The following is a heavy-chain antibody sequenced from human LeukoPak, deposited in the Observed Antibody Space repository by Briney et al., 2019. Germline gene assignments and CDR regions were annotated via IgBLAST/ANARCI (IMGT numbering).Heavy chain of an antibody. V-gene: IGHV4-34*01. CDR2: INHSGST. CDR3: ARGRSENNYYGSGSYCTFDY. CDR1: GGSFSGYY. D-gene: IGHD3-10*01. J-gene: IGHJ4*02. Sequence: SETLSLTCAVYGGSFSGYYWSWLRQPPGKGLEWIGEINHSGSTNYNPSLKSRVTISVDTSKNQFSLKLSSVTAADTAMYYCARGRSENNYYGSGSYCTFDYWGQGTLVTVSS.